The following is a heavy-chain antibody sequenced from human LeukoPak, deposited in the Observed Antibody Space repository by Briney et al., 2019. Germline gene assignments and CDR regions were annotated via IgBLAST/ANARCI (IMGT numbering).Heavy chain of an antibody. CDR1: GYTFTSYD. Sequence: GASVPVSFKASGYTFTSYDINWVGQATGQGLEWMGWMNPNSGNTGCAQKFQGRVTMTRNTSISTAYMELSSLRSEDTAVYYCAILSGEWIDYWGQGTLVTVSS. CDR2: MNPNSGNT. J-gene: IGHJ4*02. CDR3: AILSGEWIDY. D-gene: IGHD3-3*01. V-gene: IGHV1-8*01.